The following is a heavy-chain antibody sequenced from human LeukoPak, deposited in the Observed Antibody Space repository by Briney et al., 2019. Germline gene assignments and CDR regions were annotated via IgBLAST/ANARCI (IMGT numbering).Heavy chain of an antibody. V-gene: IGHV1-2*02. CDR1: GYLFTGYY. CDR3: ARDFGIGSGPSGFDY. CDR2: INPNSGDT. J-gene: IGHJ4*02. D-gene: IGHD2-15*01. Sequence: ASVKVSCKASGYLFTGYYMHWVRQAPGQGLEWMGWINPNSGDTNYAQKLQGRVTMTTGTSTSTAYMELRSLRSDDTAVYYCARDFGIGSGPSGFDYWGQGTLVTVSS.